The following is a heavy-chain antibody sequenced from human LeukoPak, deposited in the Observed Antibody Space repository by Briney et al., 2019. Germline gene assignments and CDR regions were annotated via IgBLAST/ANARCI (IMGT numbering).Heavy chain of an antibody. V-gene: IGHV1-69*16. Sequence: SVKVSCKASGGTFSSNTVSWLRQTPGQGLEWMGGIIPIIGTPNYAQKFQGRLTITTDESASTAYMNLNILRSDDTATYYCARGTYYSDRSSSDYSWFDSWGLGTLVIVSS. CDR3: ARGTYYSDRSSSDYSWFDS. D-gene: IGHD3-10*02. CDR2: IIPIIGTP. J-gene: IGHJ5*01. CDR1: GGTFSSNT.